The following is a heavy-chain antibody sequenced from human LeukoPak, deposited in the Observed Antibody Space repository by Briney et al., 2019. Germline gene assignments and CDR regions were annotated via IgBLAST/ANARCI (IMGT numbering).Heavy chain of an antibody. CDR3: ARGPGGYSYGYYFDY. CDR2: FYYSGST. V-gene: IGHV4-59*01. D-gene: IGHD5-18*01. J-gene: IGHJ4*02. Sequence: SETLSLTCAVSGGSISSYYWSWIRQPPRKGLEWMGFFYYSGSTNYNPSLKSRVTISVDTSKNHFSLKLSAVTAADTAVYYCARGPGGYSYGYYFDYWGQGTLVTVSS. CDR1: GGSISSYY.